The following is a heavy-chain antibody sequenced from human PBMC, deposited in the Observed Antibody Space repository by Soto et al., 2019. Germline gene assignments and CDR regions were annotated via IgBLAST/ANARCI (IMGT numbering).Heavy chain of an antibody. V-gene: IGHV1-69*01. J-gene: IGHJ4*02. CDR3: ARDGGRHCGGIDY. D-gene: IGHD1-26*01. CDR1: GATFSSYS. Sequence: QVQLLQSGAEVKKPGSSVKVSCKASGATFSSYSIHWVRQAPGQGLEWMGEIIPIFGTANYAQKFQGRVTITADESTSTAYMELSSLRAEDTAVYYCARDGGRHCGGIDYWGQGTLVTVSS. CDR2: IIPIFGTA.